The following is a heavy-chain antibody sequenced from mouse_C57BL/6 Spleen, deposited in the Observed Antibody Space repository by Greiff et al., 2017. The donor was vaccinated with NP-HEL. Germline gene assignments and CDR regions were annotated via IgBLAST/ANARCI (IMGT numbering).Heavy chain of an antibody. CDR2: INPGSGGT. CDR1: GYAFTNYL. Sequence: VQLQQSGAELVRPGTSVKVSCKASGYAFTNYLIEWVKQRPGQGLEWIGVINPGSGGTNYNEKFKGKATLTADKSSSTAYMQLSSLTSEDSAVYFCARGYYSNYDSYAMDYWGQGTSVTVSS. D-gene: IGHD2-5*01. V-gene: IGHV1-54*01. J-gene: IGHJ4*01. CDR3: ARGYYSNYDSYAMDY.